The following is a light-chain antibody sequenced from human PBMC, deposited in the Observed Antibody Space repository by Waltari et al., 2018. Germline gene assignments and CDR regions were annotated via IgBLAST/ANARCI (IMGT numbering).Light chain of an antibody. Sequence: DIQMTQSPSSLSGSIGDRVTITCRASQAISHSLAWYQEKPGKVPKLLIYASSRLESGVPSRFSGSGSGTGYTLTIISLQAEDFATYYCQQYFRIPFTFGGGTKVDIK. CDR2: ASS. CDR1: QAISHS. CDR3: QQYFRIPFT. V-gene: IGKV1-NL1*01. J-gene: IGKJ4*01.